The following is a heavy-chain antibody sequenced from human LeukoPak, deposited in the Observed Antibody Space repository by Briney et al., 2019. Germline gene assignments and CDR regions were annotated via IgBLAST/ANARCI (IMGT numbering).Heavy chain of an antibody. Sequence: GGSLRLSCAASGFTFSSYAMSWVRQAPGKGLEWVSAISGSGGSTCYADSVKGRFTISRDNSKNTLYLQMNSLRAEDTAVYYCATYYGSGSYFDYWGQGTLVTVSS. J-gene: IGHJ4*02. CDR2: ISGSGGST. CDR1: GFTFSSYA. V-gene: IGHV3-23*01. CDR3: ATYYGSGSYFDY. D-gene: IGHD3-10*01.